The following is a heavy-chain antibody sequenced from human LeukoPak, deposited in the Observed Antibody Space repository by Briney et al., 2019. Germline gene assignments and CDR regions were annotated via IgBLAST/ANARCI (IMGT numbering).Heavy chain of an antibody. D-gene: IGHD3-22*01. CDR3: ARLDYYDSRGFDY. CDR1: GGSFSGYY. CDR2: INHSGST. J-gene: IGHJ4*02. V-gene: IGHV4-34*01. Sequence: SETLSLTCAVYGGSFSGYYWSWIRQPPGKGLEWIGEINHSGSTNYNPSLKSRVTISVDTSKNQFSLKLSSVTAADTAVYYCARLDYYDSRGFDYWGQGTLVTVSS.